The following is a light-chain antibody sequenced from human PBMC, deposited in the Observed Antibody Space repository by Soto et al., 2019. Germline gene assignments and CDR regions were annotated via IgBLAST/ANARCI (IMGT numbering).Light chain of an antibody. CDR3: QYYSGLSS. V-gene: IGKV1-5*01. CDR2: DAS. J-gene: IGKJ3*01. Sequence: DIQMTQSPSTLSASVGDRVTITCRASQRISRYLAWYQQKPGEAPKLLIYDASSLQSGVPSRFSGSGSGTEFSLSITGLQPDDFATYYCQYYSGLSSFGPGTKVDIK. CDR1: QRISRY.